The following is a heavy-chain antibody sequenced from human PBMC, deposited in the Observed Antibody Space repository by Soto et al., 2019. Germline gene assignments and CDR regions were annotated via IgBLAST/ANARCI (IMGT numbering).Heavy chain of an antibody. CDR1: GFKFSNFA. J-gene: IGHJ6*02. V-gene: IGHV3-23*01. CDR2: ISANGGSP. D-gene: IGHD2-15*01. CDR3: PKGSSSYFNYFHALDV. Sequence: LRLSCAASGFKFSNFAMSWVRRCPGKGLEWASVISANGGSPYYSGSVQGRFTISRDNSDNTVFLQMNSLRPDDPAIYYCPKGSSSYFNYFHALDVWGPGAAVTVSS.